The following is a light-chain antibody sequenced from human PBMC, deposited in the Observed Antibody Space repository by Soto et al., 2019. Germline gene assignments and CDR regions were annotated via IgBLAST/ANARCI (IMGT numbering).Light chain of an antibody. Sequence: QSALTQPPSVSGAPGQRVTISCTGSRSNIGAGYDVHWYQQLPGTAPKLLIYGNSNRPSGVPDRFSGSKSGTSASLAITGLQAEDEADYYCQSYASSLSGYVVFGGGTKLTVL. CDR1: RSNIGAGYD. CDR2: GNS. J-gene: IGLJ2*01. CDR3: QSYASSLSGYVV. V-gene: IGLV1-40*01.